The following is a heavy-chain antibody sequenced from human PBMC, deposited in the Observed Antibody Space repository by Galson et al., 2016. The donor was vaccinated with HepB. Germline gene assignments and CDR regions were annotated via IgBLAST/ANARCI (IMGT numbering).Heavy chain of an antibody. CDR2: IPSGSGDT. Sequence: SVKVSCKASGYTFDSYFLHWLRQAPGQRPEWMGWIPSGSGDTIYSQNFQGRLSITRDTSATTAYMERSGLRSEDTAIYFCAKGAGGYYDYWGQGTLVTVST. D-gene: IGHD4/OR15-4a*01. V-gene: IGHV1-3*01. CDR1: GYTFDSYF. J-gene: IGHJ4*02. CDR3: AKGAGGYYDY.